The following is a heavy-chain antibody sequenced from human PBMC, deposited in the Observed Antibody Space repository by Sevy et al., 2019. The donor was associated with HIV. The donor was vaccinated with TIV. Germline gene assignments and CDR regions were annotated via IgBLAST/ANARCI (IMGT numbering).Heavy chain of an antibody. Sequence: GGSLRRSCAASGFTFSLYAMTWVRQAPGKGLEWVSNITISGGNTYYADSVKGRFTISRDNSKNTLYLSMNSLRAEDTAIYFCAKDHDNNWFDPWGQGTLVTVSS. CDR1: GFTFSLYA. J-gene: IGHJ5*02. D-gene: IGHD3-22*01. CDR2: ITISGGNT. CDR3: AKDHDNNWFDP. V-gene: IGHV3-23*01.